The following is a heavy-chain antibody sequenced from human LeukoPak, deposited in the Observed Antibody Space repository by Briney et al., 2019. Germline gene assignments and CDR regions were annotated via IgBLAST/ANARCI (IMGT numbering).Heavy chain of an antibody. CDR2: INHSGST. CDR1: GGSFSGYY. Sequence: SETLSLTCAVYGGSFSGYYWSWIRQPPGKGLEWIGEINHSGSTNYNPSLKSRVTISVDTSKNQFSLKLSSVTAADTAVYYCARDSDYDVLTGYSGFDSWGQGTLVTVSS. V-gene: IGHV4-34*01. J-gene: IGHJ4*02. CDR3: ARDSDYDVLTGYSGFDS. D-gene: IGHD3-9*01.